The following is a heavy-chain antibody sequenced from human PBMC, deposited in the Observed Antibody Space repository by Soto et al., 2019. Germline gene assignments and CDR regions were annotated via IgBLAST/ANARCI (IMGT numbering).Heavy chain of an antibody. CDR1: GDSVSRNSPA. CDR3: AREHWLIQEYSWFDP. V-gene: IGHV6-1*01. D-gene: IGHD6-19*01. J-gene: IGHJ5*02. CDR2: TYYRSKWYN. Sequence: SQTLSLTCAISGDSVSRNSPAWNWIRESPSRGLEWLGRTYYRSKWYNDYAVSVKSRITINPDTSKNQFSLQLNSVTPEDTAVYYCAREHWLIQEYSWFDPWGKGNLVTVYS.